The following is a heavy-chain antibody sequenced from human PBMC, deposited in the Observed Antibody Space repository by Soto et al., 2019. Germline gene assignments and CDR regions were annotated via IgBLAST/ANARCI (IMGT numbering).Heavy chain of an antibody. V-gene: IGHV3-74*01. CDR2: INSDASHT. Sequence: GGSLRLSCAASGFTFSTYWMHWIRQVPGKGLEWVSRINSDASHTYYADSVKGRFTISRDNAKNTLHLEMNSLRAEDTAVYYCARGRRWLRWNDYWGQGTLVTVSS. CDR3: ARGRRWLRWNDY. CDR1: GFTFSTYW. D-gene: IGHD5-12*01. J-gene: IGHJ4*02.